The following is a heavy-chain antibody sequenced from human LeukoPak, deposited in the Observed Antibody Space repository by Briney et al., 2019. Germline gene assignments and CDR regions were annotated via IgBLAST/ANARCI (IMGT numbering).Heavy chain of an antibody. CDR1: GFTFSSYW. CDR2: IKQDGSEK. J-gene: IGHJ4*02. Sequence: PGGSLRLSCAASGFTFSSYWMSWVRQAPGKGLEWVANIKQDGSEKYYVDSVKGRFTISRDNAKNSLYLQMNSLRAEDTAIYFCARVTIPGYSSFSYWGQGTLVTVSS. D-gene: IGHD6-13*01. V-gene: IGHV3-7*03. CDR3: ARVTIPGYSSFSY.